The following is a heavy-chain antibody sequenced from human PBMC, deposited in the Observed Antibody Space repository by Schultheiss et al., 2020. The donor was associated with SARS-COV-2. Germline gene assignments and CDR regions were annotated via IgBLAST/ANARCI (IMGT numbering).Heavy chain of an antibody. J-gene: IGHJ6*02. CDR1: GDSISSYF. D-gene: IGHD6-13*01. V-gene: IGHV4-59*01. Sequence: SETLSLTCTVSGDSISSYFWSWIRQPPGKGLEWIGHIYYRGTSNYNPSLKSRVTISVDTSKRQFSLKLRSATAADTAVYYCARVFSSSWFSEPSYYYGIDVWGQGTTVTGSS. CDR2: IYYRGTS. CDR3: ARVFSSSWFSEPSYYYGIDV.